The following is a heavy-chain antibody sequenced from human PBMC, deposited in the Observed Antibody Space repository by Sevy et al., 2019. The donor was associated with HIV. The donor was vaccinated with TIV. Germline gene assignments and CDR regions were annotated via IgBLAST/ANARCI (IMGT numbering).Heavy chain of an antibody. CDR3: ARDASGSYRNWFDP. Sequence: GGSLRLSCAASGFTFRTFWMTWVRQAPGKGLEWVANIKQDGIEKYYMDSVKGRFTISGDNAKSSLYLQMTSLRAEDTAVYYCARDASGSYRNWFDPWGQGTLVTVSS. J-gene: IGHJ5*02. CDR2: IKQDGIEK. CDR1: GFTFRTFW. V-gene: IGHV3-7*01. D-gene: IGHD1-26*01.